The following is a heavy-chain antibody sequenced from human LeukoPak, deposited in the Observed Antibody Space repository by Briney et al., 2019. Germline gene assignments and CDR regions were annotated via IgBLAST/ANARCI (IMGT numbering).Heavy chain of an antibody. D-gene: IGHD3-3*01. CDR2: INHSGST. CDR3: ARLRLRYYDFWSGYSQGAFDI. J-gene: IGHJ3*02. CDR1: GGSFSGYY. Sequence: SETLSLTCAVYGGSFSGYYWSWIRQPPGKGLEWIGEINHSGSTNSNPSLKSRVTISVDTSKNQFSLKLSSVTAADTAVYYCARLRLRYYDFWSGYSQGAFDIWGQGTMVTVSS. V-gene: IGHV4-34*01.